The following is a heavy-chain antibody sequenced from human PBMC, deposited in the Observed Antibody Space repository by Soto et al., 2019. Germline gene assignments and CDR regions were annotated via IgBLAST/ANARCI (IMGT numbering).Heavy chain of an antibody. D-gene: IGHD6-6*01. CDR1: GFAFSSYA. CDR3: AKELDYSSSSEMDYYYGMDV. V-gene: IGHV3-23*01. Sequence: PGGSLRVSCSASGFAFSSYAMKWCRQSPLKGLDWVSGISGSGASTHYADSVKGRFTISRDNSKNTVYLEMSSLRADDTAIYYCAKELDYSSSSEMDYYYGMDVWGQGTTGTVS. J-gene: IGHJ6*02. CDR2: ISGSGAST.